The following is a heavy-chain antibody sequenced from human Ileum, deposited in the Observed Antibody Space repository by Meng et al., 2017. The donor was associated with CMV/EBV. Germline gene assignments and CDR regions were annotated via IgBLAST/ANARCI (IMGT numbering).Heavy chain of an antibody. CDR3: ARGGVTTGAVINY. Sequence: ASGFTLSSFWMHWVRQAPGKGLVWVSRINSDGSSTTYADSLKGRFIISRDNAKNTLYLQMNSLRTEDTAVYYCARGGVTTGAVINYWGQGTLVTVSS. J-gene: IGHJ4*02. CDR2: INSDGSST. D-gene: IGHD3-3*01. V-gene: IGHV3-74*01. CDR1: GFTLSSFW.